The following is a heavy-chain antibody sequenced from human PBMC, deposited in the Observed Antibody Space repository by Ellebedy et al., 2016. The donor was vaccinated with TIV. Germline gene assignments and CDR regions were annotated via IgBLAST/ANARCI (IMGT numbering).Heavy chain of an antibody. CDR2: IIPIFGAA. CDR1: GGTFSSYA. J-gene: IGHJ4*02. Sequence: ASVKVSCKASGGTFSSYAISWVRQATGQGLEWMGGIIPIFGAAKYRQKFQGRVTITADESTSTAYMELSSLRSDDTAVYFCARDGSATSAFEYWGQGTLVTVSS. V-gene: IGHV1-69*13. CDR3: ARDGSATSAFEY. D-gene: IGHD1-26*01.